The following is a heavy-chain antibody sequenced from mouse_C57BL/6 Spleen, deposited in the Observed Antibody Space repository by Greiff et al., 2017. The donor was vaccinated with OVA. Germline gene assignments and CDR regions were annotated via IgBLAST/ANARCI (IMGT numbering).Heavy chain of an antibody. Sequence: EVQLQQSGPGLVKPSQSLSLTCSVTGYSITSGYYWNWIRQFPGNKLEWMGYISYDGSNNYNPSLKNRISITRDTSKNQFFLKLNSVTTEDTATYYCARGGLLAHYFDYWGQGTTLTVSS. CDR1: GYSITSGYY. CDR3: ARGGLLAHYFDY. CDR2: ISYDGSN. J-gene: IGHJ2*01. D-gene: IGHD2-3*01. V-gene: IGHV3-6*01.